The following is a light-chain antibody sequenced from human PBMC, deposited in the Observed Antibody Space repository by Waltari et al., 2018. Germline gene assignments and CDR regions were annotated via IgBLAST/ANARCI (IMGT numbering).Light chain of an antibody. V-gene: IGKV1-5*03. CDR2: KTS. CDR3: QQYNVYSLT. J-gene: IGKJ4*01. Sequence: DRVTVTYLASQSINNWLAWYQQKQGKAPKFLIYKTSNLESGVPSRFSGSGSGTEFTLTISSLQPDDFATYYCQQYNVYSLTFGGGTKVEIK. CDR1: QSINNW.